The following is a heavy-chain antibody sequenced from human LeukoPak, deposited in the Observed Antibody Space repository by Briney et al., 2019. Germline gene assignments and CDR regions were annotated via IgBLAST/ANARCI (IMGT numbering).Heavy chain of an antibody. D-gene: IGHD6-13*01. Sequence: GGSLRLSCAASGFTFSSYWMTWVRQAPGKGLEWVANIKQDGSEKYYVDSVKGRFTISRDNAKNSLYLQMNSLRAEDTAVYYCARDGSSWYYYYYGMDVWGQGTTVTVSS. CDR2: IKQDGSEK. J-gene: IGHJ6*02. CDR1: GFTFSSYW. CDR3: ARDGSSWYYYYYGMDV. V-gene: IGHV3-7*01.